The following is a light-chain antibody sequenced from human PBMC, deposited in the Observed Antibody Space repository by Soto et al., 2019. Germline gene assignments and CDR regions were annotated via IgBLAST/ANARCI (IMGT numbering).Light chain of an antibody. CDR3: QHYNTFPWT. J-gene: IGKJ1*01. V-gene: IGKV1-5*03. CDR2: KAS. CDR1: ESISSW. Sequence: DTQMTPSPSTLSASVGDRVTITCRASESISSWLAWYQQKPGKAPKLLIYKASSLESGVPSRFSGRGSGTEFTLAIGSLQPYDFATYYCQHYNTFPWTGGQGTNVEIK.